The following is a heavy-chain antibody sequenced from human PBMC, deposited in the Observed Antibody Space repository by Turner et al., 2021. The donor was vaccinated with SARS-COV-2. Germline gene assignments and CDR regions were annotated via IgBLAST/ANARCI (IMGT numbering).Heavy chain of an antibody. Sequence: EVQLVESGGGLVQPGRSLRLSCAASGFTFDDYAMHWVRQAPGKGLEWVSRISWNSGSIVYADSVKGRFTISRDNAKNSLYLQMNSLRAEDTALYYCAKSSKLLRFLEWLPEDYYYGMDVWGQGTTVTVSS. V-gene: IGHV3-9*01. J-gene: IGHJ6*02. CDR3: AKSSKLLRFLEWLPEDYYYGMDV. CDR1: GFTFDDYA. CDR2: ISWNSGSI. D-gene: IGHD3-3*01.